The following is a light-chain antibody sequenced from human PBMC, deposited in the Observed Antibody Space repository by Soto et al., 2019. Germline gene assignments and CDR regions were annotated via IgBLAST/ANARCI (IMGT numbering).Light chain of an antibody. CDR2: AAS. Sequence: DIQLTQSPSFLSASVGDRVTITCRASQGISSFLAWYQQKPGKAPKLLIYAASTLQSGVPSRFSGSGSGTEFSRTVSSLQPEDFATYVCEQLNSYPLTFGGGTKVEI. V-gene: IGKV1-9*01. CDR3: EQLNSYPLT. CDR1: QGISSF. J-gene: IGKJ4*01.